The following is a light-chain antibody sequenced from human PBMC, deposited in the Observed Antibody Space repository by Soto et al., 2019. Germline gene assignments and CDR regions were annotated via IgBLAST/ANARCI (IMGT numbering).Light chain of an antibody. CDR1: QSVSSY. CDR3: QQRSSWPT. V-gene: IGKV3-11*01. Sequence: PGERATLSCRASQSVSSYLAWYQQKPGQAPRLLIYDASNRATGIPARFTGSGSGTDFTLTISSLEPEDFAVYYCQQRSSWPTFGQGTKVEI. CDR2: DAS. J-gene: IGKJ1*01.